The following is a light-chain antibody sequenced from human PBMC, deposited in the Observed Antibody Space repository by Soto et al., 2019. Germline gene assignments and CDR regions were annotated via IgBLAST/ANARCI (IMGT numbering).Light chain of an antibody. CDR1: QSVRNN. V-gene: IGKV3-15*01. Sequence: EIVMTQSPGTLSVSPGERVTLSCRASQSVRNNLAWYQQKPGQGPRLLIYGASTRATDIPARFSGSGSGTEFTLTISSLQSEDFAVYYCQQYDNWPPTFGQGTRLEI. J-gene: IGKJ5*01. CDR2: GAS. CDR3: QQYDNWPPT.